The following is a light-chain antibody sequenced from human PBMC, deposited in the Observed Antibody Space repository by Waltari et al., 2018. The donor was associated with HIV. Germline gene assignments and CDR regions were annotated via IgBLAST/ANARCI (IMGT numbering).Light chain of an antibody. V-gene: IGKV3-20*01. CDR1: QSVSSSY. J-gene: IGKJ3*01. Sequence: ALTQSPGTLSLYPGDRATLSCRASQSVSSSYLAWYQQKPGQAPRLLIYGASSRAIGIPDRFSGSGSGTDFTLTINRLEPEDFAVYYCQQYGTTPPTFGPGTKVDIK. CDR3: QQYGTTPPT. CDR2: GAS.